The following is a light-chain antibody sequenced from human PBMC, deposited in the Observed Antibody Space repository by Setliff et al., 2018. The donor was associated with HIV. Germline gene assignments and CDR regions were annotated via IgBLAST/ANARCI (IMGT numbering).Light chain of an antibody. CDR1: QSISSY. V-gene: IGKV1-39*01. J-gene: IGKJ3*01. CDR2: GAS. Sequence: DIQMTQSPSSLSASVGDRVTITCRASQSISSYLNWYRQEPGKAPKLLIYGASSLQSGVPSRISGSGSGTDFTLTINSLQPEDFASYYCQQSYSTPSTFGPGTKVDIK. CDR3: QQSYSTPST.